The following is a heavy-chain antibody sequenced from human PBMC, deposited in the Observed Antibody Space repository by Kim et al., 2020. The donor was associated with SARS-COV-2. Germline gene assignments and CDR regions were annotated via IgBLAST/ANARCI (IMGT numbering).Heavy chain of an antibody. CDR2: IDPSDSYT. CDR1: GYSFTSYW. V-gene: IGHV5-10-1*01. CDR3: ARHRYGSGSYYRGIDY. D-gene: IGHD3-10*01. J-gene: IGHJ4*02. Sequence: GESLKISCKGSGYSFTSYWISWVRQMPGKGLEWMGRIDPSDSYTYYSPSFQGHVTISADKSISTAYLQWSSLKASDTAMYYCARHRYGSGSYYRGIDYWGQGTLVTVSS.